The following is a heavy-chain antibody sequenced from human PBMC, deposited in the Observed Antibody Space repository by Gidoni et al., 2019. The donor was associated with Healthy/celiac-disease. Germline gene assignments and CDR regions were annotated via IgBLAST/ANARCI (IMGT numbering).Heavy chain of an antibody. D-gene: IGHD6-25*01. Sequence: QVHLVQSGAEVKKPGASVKVSCKASGYTFTAYYMHWVRQAPGQGLEWMGWINPNNGGTNYAHKFQGRVTMTRDTSITTAYMELSSLTSDDTAVYYCAIPPPRSQRYFDYWGQGTLVIVSS. CDR3: AIPPPRSQRYFDY. CDR2: INPNNGGT. CDR1: GYTFTAYY. J-gene: IGHJ4*02. V-gene: IGHV1-2*02.